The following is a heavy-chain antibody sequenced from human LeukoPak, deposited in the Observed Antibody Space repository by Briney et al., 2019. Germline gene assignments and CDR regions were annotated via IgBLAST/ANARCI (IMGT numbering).Heavy chain of an antibody. V-gene: IGHV5-51*01. CDR1: GYRFISYW. J-gene: IGHJ4*02. D-gene: IGHD6-19*01. Sequence: GESLKISCKGSGYRFISYWIGWVRQMPGKGLEWMGIIYPADSDTRYSPSFQGQVTISVDKSISTAYLQWSSLKASDTAMYYCARQEDSSGWYTYWGQGTLVTVSS. CDR2: IYPADSDT. CDR3: ARQEDSSGWYTY.